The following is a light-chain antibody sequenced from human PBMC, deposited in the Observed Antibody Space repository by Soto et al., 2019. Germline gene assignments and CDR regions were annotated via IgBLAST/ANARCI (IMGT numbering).Light chain of an antibody. CDR3: YSWNSNSDTHYV. Sequence: QSVLTQPASVSGSPGQSITISCTGTSSDIGASNYVSWYQQHPGQAPKLMISDVNNRPSGISDRFSGSKSGNTASLTISGLQAEDEADYFCYSWNSNSDTHYVFGTGTKLTVL. CDR2: DVN. V-gene: IGLV2-14*03. J-gene: IGLJ1*01. CDR1: SSDIGASNY.